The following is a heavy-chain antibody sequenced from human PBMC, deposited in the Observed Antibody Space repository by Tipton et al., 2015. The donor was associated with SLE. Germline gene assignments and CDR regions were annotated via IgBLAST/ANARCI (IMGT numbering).Heavy chain of an antibody. D-gene: IGHD1-26*01. CDR3: ARSGSGSYSLDY. V-gene: IGHV4-61*02. J-gene: IGHJ4*02. CDR1: GYSISSGYY. CDR2: IYTSGST. Sequence: TLSLTCAVSGYSISSGYYWGWIRQPAGRGLEWIGRIYTSGSTNYNPSLKSRVTMSVDTSKNQFSLKLSSVTAADTAVYYCARSGSGSYSLDYWGQGTLVTVSS.